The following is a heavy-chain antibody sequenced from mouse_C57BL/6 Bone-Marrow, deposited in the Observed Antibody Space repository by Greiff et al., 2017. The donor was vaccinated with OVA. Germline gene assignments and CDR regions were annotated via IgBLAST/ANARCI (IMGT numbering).Heavy chain of an antibody. V-gene: IGHV5-4*03. D-gene: IGHD1-1*01. CDR3: ASALSATVHYLDY. CDR2: ISDGGSYT. J-gene: IGHJ2*01. Sequence: EVMLVESGGGLVKPGGSLKLSCAASGFTFSSYAMSWVRQTPEKRLEWVANISDGGSYTHYPDNVKGRFTISRDNAKNNQYLQMSHLKSEDTAMYYCASALSATVHYLDYLGQGTALTVSS. CDR1: GFTFSSYA.